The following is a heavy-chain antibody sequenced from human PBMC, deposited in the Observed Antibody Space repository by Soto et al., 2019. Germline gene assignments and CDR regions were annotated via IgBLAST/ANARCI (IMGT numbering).Heavy chain of an antibody. V-gene: IGHV3-23*01. D-gene: IGHD6-6*01. CDR1: GFTFSIYV. CDR2: VSGSAGTT. J-gene: IGHJ3*01. Sequence: EVQLLESGGGLVQPGGSLRLSCEASGFTFSIYVMTWVRQAPGKGLEWVSAVSGSAGTTYYADSGKGRFSISRDNSKNTLYLQMNSLTADDTAVYYCARVQGTARNALDVWGHGTMVTVSS. CDR3: ARVQGTARNALDV.